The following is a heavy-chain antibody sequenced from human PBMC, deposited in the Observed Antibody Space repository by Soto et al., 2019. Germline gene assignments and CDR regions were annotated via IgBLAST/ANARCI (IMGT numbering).Heavy chain of an antibody. J-gene: IGHJ6*02. CDR3: AAVGTQPRYYYYGMDV. CDR2: IVVGSGNT. Sequence: SVKVSCKASGFTFTSSAVQWVRQARGQRLEWIGWIVVGSGNTNYAQKFQERVTITRDMSTSTAYMELSSLRSEDTAVYYCAAVGTQPRYYYYGMDVWGQGTTVTVYS. CDR1: GFTFTSSA. V-gene: IGHV1-58*01.